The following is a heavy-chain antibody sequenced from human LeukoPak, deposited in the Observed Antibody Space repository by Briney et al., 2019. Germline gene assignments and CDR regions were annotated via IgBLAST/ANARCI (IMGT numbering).Heavy chain of an antibody. J-gene: IGHJ4*02. Sequence: ASVKVSCKVSGYTLTELSMHWVLQAPGKGLEWMGGFDPEDGETIYAQKFQGRVTMTEDTSTDTAYMELSSLRSEDTAVYYCATHYDILTGYRYWGQGTLVTVSS. CDR1: GYTLTELS. CDR3: ATHYDILTGYRY. CDR2: FDPEDGET. V-gene: IGHV1-24*01. D-gene: IGHD3-9*01.